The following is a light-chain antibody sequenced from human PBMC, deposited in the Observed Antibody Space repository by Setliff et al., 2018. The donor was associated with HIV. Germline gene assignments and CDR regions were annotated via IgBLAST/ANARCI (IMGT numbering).Light chain of an antibody. CDR2: DVS. CDR3: SSYTSRNTYV. V-gene: IGLV2-14*03. Sequence: QSALAQPASVSGSPGQSITISCTGASSDFGGYNYVSWYEQHPGKAPKLMIYDVSKRPSGVSNRFSGSKSGNTASPTISGLQAEDEADYYCSSYTSRNTYVFGTGTKVTVL. CDR1: SSDFGGYNY. J-gene: IGLJ1*01.